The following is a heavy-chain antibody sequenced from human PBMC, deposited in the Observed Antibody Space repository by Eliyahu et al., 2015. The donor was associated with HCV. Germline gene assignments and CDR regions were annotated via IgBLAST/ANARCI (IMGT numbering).Heavy chain of an antibody. J-gene: IGHJ4*02. V-gene: IGHV3-9*01. Sequence: VQLVESGGGLVQPGRSLRLSCAASGFNFDNFAMHWVRQVPGKDLEWVXSISWNNXSFAFADSVKGRFTIYRDNAKKSLFLQMSSLKVDDTALYFCAKXRDSGCDSDGWGQGTLVTVS. CDR3: AKXRDSGCDSDG. CDR1: GFNFDNFA. CDR2: ISWNNXSF. D-gene: IGHD5-12*01.